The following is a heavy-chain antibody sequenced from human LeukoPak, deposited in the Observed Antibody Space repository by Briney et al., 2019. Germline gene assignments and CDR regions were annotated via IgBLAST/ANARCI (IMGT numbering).Heavy chain of an antibody. J-gene: IGHJ4*02. CDR2: ISSNGGDT. V-gene: IGHV3-64*01. CDR1: GFTFSNHA. CDR3: AREVVNNWNYLDY. D-gene: IGHD1-20*01. Sequence: GGSLRLSCAASGFTFSNHAMSWVRQAPGKGLEYVSAISSNGGDTYYANSVKGRFTISRDNFKNTLYLQMGSLRAEDMAVYYCAREVVNNWNYLDYWGQGTLVTVSS.